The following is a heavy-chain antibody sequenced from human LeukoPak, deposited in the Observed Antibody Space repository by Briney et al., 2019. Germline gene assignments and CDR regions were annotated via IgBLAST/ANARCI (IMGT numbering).Heavy chain of an antibody. CDR1: GFTFSSYS. V-gene: IGHV3-48*01. Sequence: PGGSLRLSCAASGFTFSSYSMNWVRQAPGKGLEWVSYISSSSSTIYYADSVKGRFTISRDNAKNSLYLQMNSLRAEDTAVYYCARDQVGAIHYYGMDVWGQGTTVTVSS. J-gene: IGHJ6*02. CDR3: ARDQVGAIHYYGMDV. D-gene: IGHD1-26*01. CDR2: ISSSSSTI.